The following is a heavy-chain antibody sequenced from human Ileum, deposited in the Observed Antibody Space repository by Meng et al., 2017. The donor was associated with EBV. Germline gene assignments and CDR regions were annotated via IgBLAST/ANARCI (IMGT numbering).Heavy chain of an antibody. J-gene: IGHJ4*02. D-gene: IGHD3-22*01. V-gene: IGHV4-28*01. Sequence: GPGPDMLKLSATLSLTCAVCGYSISSTNWWGWIRQPPGKGLEWIGYLYYSGSTSYNPSLKSRVTMSVDTSKNQFSLNLNSVTAVDTAVYYCARNVPGTSAYYDWGQGTLVTVSS. CDR1: GYSISSTNW. CDR3: ARNVPGTSAYYD. CDR2: LYYSGST.